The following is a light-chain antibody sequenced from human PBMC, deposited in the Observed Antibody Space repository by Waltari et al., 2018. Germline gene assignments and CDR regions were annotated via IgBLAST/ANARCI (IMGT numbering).Light chain of an antibody. CDR2: VTS. J-gene: IGKJ4*01. CDR1: QSVSRSS. Sequence: EIVLTQSPGTLSLSPGERATLSCRASQSVSRSSLAWYQQKPGQAPRLLIYVTSSRATGIPDRFSGSGSGTDFTLTISRLEPEDFAVYYCHQYGSSPRTFGGGTKVEIK. CDR3: HQYGSSPRT. V-gene: IGKV3-20*01.